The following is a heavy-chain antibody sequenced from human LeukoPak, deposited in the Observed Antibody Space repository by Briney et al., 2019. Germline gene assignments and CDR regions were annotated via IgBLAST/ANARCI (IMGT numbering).Heavy chain of an antibody. D-gene: IGHD1-1*01. CDR3: AKDYRQLERQGGIDY. CDR2: ISWNSGSI. CDR1: GFTFSSYA. J-gene: IGHJ4*02. Sequence: PGGSLRLSCAASGFTFSSYAMSWVRQAPGKGLEWVSGISWNSGSIGYADSVKGRFTISRDNAKNSLYLQMNSLRAEDTALYYCAKDYRQLERQGGIDYWGQGTLVTVSS. V-gene: IGHV3-9*01.